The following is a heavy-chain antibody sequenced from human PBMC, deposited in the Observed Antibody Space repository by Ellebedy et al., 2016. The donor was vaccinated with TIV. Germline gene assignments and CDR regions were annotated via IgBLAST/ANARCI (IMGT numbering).Heavy chain of an antibody. V-gene: IGHV4-34*01. Sequence: GSLRLXCAVYSGSFSGYYWSWIRQPPGKGLEWIGEINHSGSTNYNPSLKSRVTISVDTSKNQFSLKLSSVTAADTAVYYCARVSSRVSSRYRSFDYWGQGTLVTVSS. CDR2: INHSGST. J-gene: IGHJ4*02. CDR1: SGSFSGYY. D-gene: IGHD3-9*01. CDR3: ARVSSRVSSRYRSFDY.